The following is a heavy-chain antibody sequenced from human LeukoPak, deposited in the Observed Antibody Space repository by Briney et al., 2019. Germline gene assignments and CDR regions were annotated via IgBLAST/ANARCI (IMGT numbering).Heavy chain of an antibody. J-gene: IGHJ4*02. V-gene: IGHV1-8*03. CDR2: MNPNSGNT. CDR1: GYTFTSYD. Sequence: ASVKVSCTASGYTFTSYDINWVRQATGQGLEWMGWMNPNSGNTGYAQKFQGRVTITRNTSISTAYMELSSLRSEDTAVYYCARGYDLWSGYYAYYFDYWGQGTLVTVSS. D-gene: IGHD3-3*01. CDR3: ARGYDLWSGYYAYYFDY.